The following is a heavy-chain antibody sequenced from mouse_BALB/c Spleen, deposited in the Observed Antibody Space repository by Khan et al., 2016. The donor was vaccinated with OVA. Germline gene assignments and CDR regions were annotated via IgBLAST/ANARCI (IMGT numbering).Heavy chain of an antibody. Sequence: EVELVESGGGLVKPGGSLKLSCAASGFAFSTYDMSWVRQTPEKRLEWVATISSSGTYTYYSVSVKGRFTISRDNARNTLYLQRSRLRSEVTALYYCARDQTARATWMFAYWGQGTLVTVSA. CDR2: ISSSGTYT. CDR1: GFAFSTYD. V-gene: IGHV5-9*02. J-gene: IGHJ3*01. CDR3: ARDQTARATWMFAY. D-gene: IGHD3-2*01.